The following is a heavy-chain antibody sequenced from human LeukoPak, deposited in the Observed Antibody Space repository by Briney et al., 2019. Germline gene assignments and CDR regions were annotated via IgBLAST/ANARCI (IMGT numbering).Heavy chain of an antibody. CDR1: GGTFSSYA. Sequence: SVKVSCKASGGTFSSYAISWVRQAPGQGLEWMGGIIPTFGTANYAQKFQGRVTITTDESTSTAYMELSSLRSEDTAVYYCARSPYSSSWYGGAFDIWGQGTMVTVSS. CDR3: ARSPYSSSWYGGAFDI. J-gene: IGHJ3*02. CDR2: IIPTFGTA. V-gene: IGHV1-69*05. D-gene: IGHD6-13*01.